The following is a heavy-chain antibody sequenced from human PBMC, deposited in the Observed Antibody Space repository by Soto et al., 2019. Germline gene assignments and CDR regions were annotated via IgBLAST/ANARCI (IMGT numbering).Heavy chain of an antibody. CDR2: IWYDGSNK. CDR1: GFTFSSYG. V-gene: IGHV3-33*01. J-gene: IGHJ1*01. Sequence: PGGSLRLSCAASGFTFSSYGMHWVRQAPGKGLEWVAVIWYDGSNKYYADSVKGRSTISRDNSKNTLYLQMNSLRAEETAVYYCARDDQYYYDSSGYYAEYFQHWGQGTLVTVSS. CDR3: ARDDQYYYDSSGYYAEYFQH. D-gene: IGHD3-22*01.